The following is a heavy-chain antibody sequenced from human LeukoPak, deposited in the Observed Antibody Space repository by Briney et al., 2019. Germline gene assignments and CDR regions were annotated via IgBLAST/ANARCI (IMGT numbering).Heavy chain of an antibody. D-gene: IGHD3-3*01. J-gene: IGHJ4*02. CDR2: IYTSGGT. CDR3: ARAHYDFWSAYLDY. CDR1: GGSISSYY. Sequence: SETLSLTCTVSGGSISSYYWSRVRQPAGKGLEWRGRIYTSGGTNYNPSLTSRVTMSVDTSNNQFSLKLSSVTAADTAVYYCARAHYDFWSAYLDYWGQGTLVTVSS. V-gene: IGHV4-4*07.